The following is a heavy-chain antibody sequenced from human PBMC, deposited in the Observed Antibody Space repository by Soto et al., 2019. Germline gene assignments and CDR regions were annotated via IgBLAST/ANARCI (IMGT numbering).Heavy chain of an antibody. CDR2: INPNSGGT. D-gene: IGHD6-6*01. V-gene: IGHV1-2*04. Sequence: GASVKVSCKASGYTFTGYYMHRVRQAPGQGLEWMGWINPNSGGTNYAQKFQGWVTMTRDTSISTAYMELSRLRSDDTAVYYCARESIAARRYYYYYGMDVWGQGTTVTVSS. CDR1: GYTFTGYY. CDR3: ARESIAARRYYYYYGMDV. J-gene: IGHJ6*02.